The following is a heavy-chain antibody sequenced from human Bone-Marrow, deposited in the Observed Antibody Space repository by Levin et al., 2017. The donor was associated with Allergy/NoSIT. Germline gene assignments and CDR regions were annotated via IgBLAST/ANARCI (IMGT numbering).Heavy chain of an antibody. Sequence: SGESLKISCAASGFTFATCGMHWVRQAPGKGPEWVAVMSDDGDVEYYAESVRGRFAISRDTSKNTLYLQMNSLRADDTAVYYCAKDADYGGYVGYFDSWGQGTLVTVSS. CDR1: GFTFATCG. CDR3: AKDADYGGYVGYFDS. CDR2: MSDDGDVE. J-gene: IGHJ4*02. V-gene: IGHV3-30*18. D-gene: IGHD4-23*01.